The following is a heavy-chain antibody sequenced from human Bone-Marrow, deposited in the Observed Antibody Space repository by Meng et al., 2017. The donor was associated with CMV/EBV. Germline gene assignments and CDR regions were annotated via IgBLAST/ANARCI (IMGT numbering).Heavy chain of an antibody. CDR2: ITPIFGVA. CDR3: ATGGTTSRFRVDY. V-gene: IGHV1-69*13. D-gene: IGHD1-1*01. Sequence: SVKVSCKASGVTFSSCTLSWVRQAPGQGLEWMGGITPIFGVAQYSQNFQGRVTITADEYTNTAYMDLSSLRSDDTAVYYCATGGTTSRFRVDYWGQGTLVTASS. J-gene: IGHJ4*02. CDR1: GVTFSSCT.